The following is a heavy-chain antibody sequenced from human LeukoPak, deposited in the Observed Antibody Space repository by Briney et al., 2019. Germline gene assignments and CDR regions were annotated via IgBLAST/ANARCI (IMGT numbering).Heavy chain of an antibody. V-gene: IGHV3-48*03. CDR2: ISSSGRRI. Sequence: GGSLRLSCAASGFTFSDYEMNWVRQAPGRGLEWVSYISSSGRRICYADSVKGRFTISRDNAQNSLYLQMNSLRADDTATYYCAKGPRDPTEYCSRGTCSPTYDVWGQGTLVTVSS. CDR3: AKGPRDPTEYCSRGTCSPTYDV. D-gene: IGHD2-15*01. CDR1: GFTFSDYE. J-gene: IGHJ4*02.